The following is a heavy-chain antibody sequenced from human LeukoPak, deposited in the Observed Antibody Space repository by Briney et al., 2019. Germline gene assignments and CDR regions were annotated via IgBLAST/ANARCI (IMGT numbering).Heavy chain of an antibody. Sequence: ASVKVSCKASGYTFTGYYMHWVRQAPGQGLEWMGQINPNSGGTNYAQKFQGRVTMTRDTSISTAYMELSRLRSDDTAVYYCARVGYSYGYVMNFDYWGQGTLVTVSS. CDR1: GYTFTGYY. CDR2: INPNSGGT. V-gene: IGHV1-2*06. J-gene: IGHJ4*02. D-gene: IGHD5-18*01. CDR3: ARVGYSYGYVMNFDY.